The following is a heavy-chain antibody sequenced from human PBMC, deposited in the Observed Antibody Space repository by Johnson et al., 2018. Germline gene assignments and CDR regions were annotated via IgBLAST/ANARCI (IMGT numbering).Heavy chain of an antibody. J-gene: IGHJ6*03. CDR2: ISYDGSNK. V-gene: IGHV3-30*18. Sequence: QVQLVQSGGGVVQPGRSLRLSCAASGFIFSSYGMHWVRQAPGKGLEWVAVISYDGSNKYYADSVKGRFTISRDNSKNTLYLQMNSLRAEDPAVYYCAKDGGRLDWVLYYMDVWGKGTTVTVSS. CDR1: GFIFSSYG. CDR3: AKDGGRLDWVLYYMDV. D-gene: IGHD2-21*01.